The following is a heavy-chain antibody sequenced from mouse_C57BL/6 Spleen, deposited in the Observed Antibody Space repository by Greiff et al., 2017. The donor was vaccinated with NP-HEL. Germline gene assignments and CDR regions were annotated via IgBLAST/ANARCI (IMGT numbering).Heavy chain of an antibody. J-gene: IGHJ4*01. D-gene: IGHD1-1*01. Sequence: VQLQQSGAELVKPGASVKISCKASGYSFSSYWMNWVKQRPGKGLEWIGQIYPGDGDTNLSGTFKGKATLTADKSSSTADMQLSSLTSEDSAGYVGARPSATVGATDDAMDDGGQGTTVTVAS. CDR2: IYPGDGDT. CDR1: GYSFSSYW. CDR3: ARPSATVGATDDAMDD. V-gene: IGHV1-80*01.